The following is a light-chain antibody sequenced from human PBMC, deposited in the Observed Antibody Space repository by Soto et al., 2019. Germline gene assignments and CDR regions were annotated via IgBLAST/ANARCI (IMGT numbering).Light chain of an antibody. V-gene: IGKV3-20*01. CDR3: QQHGRSPGVT. CDR2: GAS. Sequence: EIVLTQSPGTLSLSPGDGTTLSCRTSESVNNRYLAWYQQIPGQAPRLVIFGASSRATGIPDRFSGSGSGTDFTLTISRQEPEDFAVYYCQQHGRSPGVTFGGGTKVEIK. J-gene: IGKJ4*01. CDR1: ESVNNRY.